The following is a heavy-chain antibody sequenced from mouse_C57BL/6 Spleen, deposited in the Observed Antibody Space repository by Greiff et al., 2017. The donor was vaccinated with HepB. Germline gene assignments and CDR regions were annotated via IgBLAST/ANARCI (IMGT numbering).Heavy chain of an antibody. Sequence: EVKLVESGGGLVKPGGSLKLSCAASGFTFSSYTMSWVRQTPEKRLEWVATISGGGGKTYYPDSVKGRFTISRDNAKNTLYLQMSSLRSEDTALYYCARHGNYYGSSYRWYFDVWGTGTTVTVSS. CDR2: ISGGGGKT. CDR1: GFTFSSYT. J-gene: IGHJ1*03. CDR3: ARHGNYYGSSYRWYFDV. D-gene: IGHD1-1*01. V-gene: IGHV5-9*01.